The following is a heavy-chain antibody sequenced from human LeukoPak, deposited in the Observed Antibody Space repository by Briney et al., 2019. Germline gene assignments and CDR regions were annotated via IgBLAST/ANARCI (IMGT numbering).Heavy chain of an antibody. CDR3: ARHGIVDSSRKYYFDY. CDR2: IYYSGST. CDR1: GGSISSYY. J-gene: IGHJ4*02. D-gene: IGHD6-13*01. V-gene: IGHV4-59*08. Sequence: PSETLSLTCTVSGGSISSYYWSWIRQPPGKGLEWIGYIYYSGSTNYNPSLKSRVTISVDTSKNQFSLDLSSVTAADTAVYYCARHGIVDSSRKYYFDYWGQGTLVTVSS.